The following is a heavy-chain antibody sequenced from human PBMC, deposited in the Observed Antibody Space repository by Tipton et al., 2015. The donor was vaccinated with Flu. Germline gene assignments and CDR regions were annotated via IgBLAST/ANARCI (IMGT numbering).Heavy chain of an antibody. Sequence: SLRLSCAASGFTFSSCSMNWVRQAPGKGLEWVSAISSSSSYIYYADSVKGRFTISRDNAKNSLYLQMNSLRAEDTAVYYCARDSLLAPHDYWGQGTLVTVSS. CDR2: ISSSSSYI. V-gene: IGHV3-21*01. D-gene: IGHD2-15*01. CDR3: ARDSLLAPHDY. CDR1: GFTFSSCS. J-gene: IGHJ4*02.